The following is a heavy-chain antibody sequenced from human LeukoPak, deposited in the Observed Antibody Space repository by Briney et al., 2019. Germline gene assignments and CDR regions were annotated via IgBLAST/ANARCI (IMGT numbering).Heavy chain of an antibody. J-gene: IGHJ4*02. V-gene: IGHV3-74*01. Sequence: PGGSLRLSCAASGFAFSNYWLHWVRQAPGKGLEWVARINTHGSSTNYADSVKGRFTISRDNAKNSLSLQMNSLRAEDTAVYYCARQRGSGCLDYWGQGTLVTVSS. CDR2: INTHGSST. D-gene: IGHD6-19*01. CDR1: GFAFSNYW. CDR3: ARQRGSGCLDY.